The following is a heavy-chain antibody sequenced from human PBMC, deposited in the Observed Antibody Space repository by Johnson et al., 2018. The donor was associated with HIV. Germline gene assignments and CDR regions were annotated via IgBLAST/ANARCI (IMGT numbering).Heavy chain of an antibody. D-gene: IGHD4-17*01. V-gene: IGHV3-30*14. CDR2: IAYDGANK. CDR1: GFTFSSYA. Sequence: QVQLVESGGGVVQPGRSLRLSCAASGFTFSSYAMHWVRQAPGKGLAWVAVIAYDGANKYYADSVKGPFTISRDNSKNTLYLQMGSLRAEDMAVYYCARRGDRDAFDIWGQGTMVTVSS. J-gene: IGHJ3*02. CDR3: ARRGDRDAFDI.